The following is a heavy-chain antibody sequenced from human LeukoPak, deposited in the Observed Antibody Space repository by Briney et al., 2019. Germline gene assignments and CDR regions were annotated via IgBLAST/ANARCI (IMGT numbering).Heavy chain of an antibody. V-gene: IGHV3-48*03. D-gene: IGHD4-11*01. CDR3: ARAPGDSDYVFDY. Sequence: PGGSLRLSCAASGFTFSSYEMNWLRQGPGKGLEWVSYISSTGSTIYYADSVKGRFTISRDNAKNSLYLQMNSLRAEDTAVYYCARAPGDSDYVFDYWGQGALVTVSS. J-gene: IGHJ4*02. CDR1: GFTFSSYE. CDR2: ISSTGSTI.